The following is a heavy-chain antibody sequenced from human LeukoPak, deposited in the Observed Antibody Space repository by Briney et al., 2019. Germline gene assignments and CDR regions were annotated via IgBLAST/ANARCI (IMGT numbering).Heavy chain of an antibody. CDR3: ARGYDFWSGYYYYYYYGMDV. Sequence: GGSLRLSCAASGFTFSSYWMHWVRRAPGKGLVWVSRINSDGSSTSYADSVKGRFTISRDNAKNTLYLQMNSLRAEDTAVYYCARGYDFWSGYYYYYYYGMDVWGQGTTVTVSS. J-gene: IGHJ6*02. CDR2: INSDGSST. V-gene: IGHV3-74*01. CDR1: GFTFSSYW. D-gene: IGHD3-3*01.